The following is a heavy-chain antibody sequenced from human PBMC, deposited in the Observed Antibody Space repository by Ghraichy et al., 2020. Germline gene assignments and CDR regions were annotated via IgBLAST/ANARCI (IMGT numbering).Heavy chain of an antibody. J-gene: IGHJ6*02. CDR2: ISGSGGST. CDR3: AKEGGYDYYYYGMDV. D-gene: IGHD5-12*01. CDR1: GFTFSSYA. Sequence: GSLRLSCAASGFTFSSYAMSWVRQAPGKGLEWVSAISGSGGSTYYADSVKDRFTISRDNSKNTLYLQMNSLRAEDTAVYYCAKEGGYDYYYYGMDVWGQGTTVTVSS. V-gene: IGHV3-23*01.